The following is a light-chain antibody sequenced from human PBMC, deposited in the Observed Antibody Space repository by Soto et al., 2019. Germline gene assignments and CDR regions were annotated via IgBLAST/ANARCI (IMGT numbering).Light chain of an antibody. CDR3: QQYNSLSSVS. J-gene: IGKJ4*01. CDR2: GAS. V-gene: IGKV1-9*01. CDR1: QDVSRY. Sequence: GDRVTITCRASQDVSRYLAWYQQKAGKAPKLLIYGASTLQSGVPSRFSGFGSGTEFTLTITSLQPDDSATYYCQQYNSLSSVSFGGGTKVEI.